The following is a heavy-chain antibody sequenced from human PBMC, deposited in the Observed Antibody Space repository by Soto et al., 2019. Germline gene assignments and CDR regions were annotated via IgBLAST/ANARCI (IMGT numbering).Heavy chain of an antibody. CDR3: ARGPRTMVRGVLEVSLLGGMDV. CDR2: ISYDGSNK. V-gene: IGHV3-30-3*01. J-gene: IGHJ6*02. CDR1: GFTFSSYA. Sequence: GGSLRLSCAAPGFTFSSYAMHWVRQAPGKGLEWVAVISYDGSNKYYADSVKGRFTISRDNSKNTLYLQMNSLRAEDTAVYYCARGPRTMVRGVLEVSLLGGMDVWGQGTTVTVSS. D-gene: IGHD3-10*01.